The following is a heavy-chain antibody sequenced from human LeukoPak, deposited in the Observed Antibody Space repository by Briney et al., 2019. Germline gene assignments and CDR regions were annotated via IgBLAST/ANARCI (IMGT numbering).Heavy chain of an antibody. CDR3: AKDRTPYYYDSSGTSLDY. CDR2: ISGSGGST. CDR1: GFTFSSYA. J-gene: IGHJ4*02. V-gene: IGHV3-23*01. Sequence: GGSLRLSCAASGFTFSSYAMSWVRQAPGKGLEWVSAISGSGGSTYYADSVKGRFTISRDNSKNTLYLQMNSLRAEDTAVYYCAKDRTPYYYDSSGTSLDYWGQGTLVTVSS. D-gene: IGHD3-22*01.